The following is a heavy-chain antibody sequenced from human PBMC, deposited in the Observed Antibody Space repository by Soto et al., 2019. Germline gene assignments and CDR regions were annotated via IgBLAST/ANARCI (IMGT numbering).Heavy chain of an antibody. D-gene: IGHD5-18*01. J-gene: IGHJ4*02. V-gene: IGHV3-49*04. CDR1: VFSFGDYA. CDR3: GRAESPDTAYFSAY. CDR2: IRNQTYHDTP. Sequence: GGSLRLSCTGSVFSFGDYAVNWVRQSPGKGLEWVCLIRNQTYHDTPEYAASVKDRFTITRDDSNSVAYLQMTSLRAEDSAVYCCGRAESPDTAYFSAYWGQGTLVTVSS.